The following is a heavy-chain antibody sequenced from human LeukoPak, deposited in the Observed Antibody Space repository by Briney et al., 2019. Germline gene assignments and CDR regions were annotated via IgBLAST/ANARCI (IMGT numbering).Heavy chain of an antibody. V-gene: IGHV4-34*01. CDR2: INHSGST. CDR3: ARGRSSSWYPFDY. D-gene: IGHD6-13*01. CDR1: GGSFSGYY. Sequence: PSETLSLTCAVYGGSFSGYYWSWIRQPPGKGLEWIGEINHSGSTSYNPSLKSRVTISVDTSKNQFSLKLSSVTAADTAVYYCARGRSSSWYPFDYWGQGTLVTVSS. J-gene: IGHJ4*02.